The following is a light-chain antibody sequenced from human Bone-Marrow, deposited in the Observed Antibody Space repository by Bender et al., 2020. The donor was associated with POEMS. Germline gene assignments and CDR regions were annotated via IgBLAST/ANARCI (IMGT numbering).Light chain of an antibody. CDR3: QSAGYTGTSV. V-gene: IGLV3-25*03. CDR1: VLPKQY. Sequence: YELTQSPSVSVSPGQTARITCSADVLPKQYAYWYRQKPGQAPVLLIFKDRERPSGIPERFSGSSSGTTATLTITGVQAEDEADYYCQSAGYTGTSVFGTGTKVTVL. CDR2: KDR. J-gene: IGLJ1*01.